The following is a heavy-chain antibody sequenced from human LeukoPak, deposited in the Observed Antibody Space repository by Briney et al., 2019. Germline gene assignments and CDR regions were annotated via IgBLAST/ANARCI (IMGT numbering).Heavy chain of an antibody. CDR1: GFTFSSYW. Sequence: PGGSLRLSCVASGFTFSSYWMSWVRQAPGKGLEWVANIKQDESEKYYVDSVKGRFTISRDNAKNSLYLQMNSLRAEDTAVYYCARDSDGYRGFVAYWGQGTLVTVSS. V-gene: IGHV3-7*01. D-gene: IGHD5-24*01. J-gene: IGHJ4*02. CDR3: ARDSDGYRGFVAY. CDR2: IKQDESEK.